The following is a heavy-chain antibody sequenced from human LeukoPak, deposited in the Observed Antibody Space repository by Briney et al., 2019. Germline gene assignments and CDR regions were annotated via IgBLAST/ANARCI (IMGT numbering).Heavy chain of an antibody. CDR1: GFTFANYA. D-gene: IGHD3-10*01. V-gene: IGHV3-30*04. J-gene: IGHJ5*02. CDR2: ISYLGTNT. CDR3: ARALARGTVVSGSEGFDP. Sequence: GGSLRLSCTASGFTFANYAMNWVRQAPGKGLEWVAVISYLGTNTFYADSVKARFSISRDNSKNTLSLQMNSLRVEDTAVYYCARALARGTVVSGSEGFDPWGQGTLVTVSS.